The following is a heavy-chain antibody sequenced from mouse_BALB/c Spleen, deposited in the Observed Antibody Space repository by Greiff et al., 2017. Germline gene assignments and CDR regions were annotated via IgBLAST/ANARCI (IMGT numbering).Heavy chain of an antibody. V-gene: IGHV5-9-1*01. CDR2: ISSGGSYT. Sequence: EVMLVESGGGLVKPGGSLKLSCAASGFTFSSYAMSWVRQTPEKRLEWVATISSGGSYTYYPDSVKGRFTISRDNAKNTLYLQMSSLRSEDTAMYYCARRAGDPFAYWGQGTLVTVSA. CDR3: ARRAGDPFAY. J-gene: IGHJ3*01. D-gene: IGHD3-1*01. CDR1: GFTFSSYA.